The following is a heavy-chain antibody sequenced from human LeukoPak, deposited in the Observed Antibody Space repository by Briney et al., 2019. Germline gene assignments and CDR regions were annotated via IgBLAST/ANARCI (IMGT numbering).Heavy chain of an antibody. CDR1: GFTFISYW. CDR2: VNSDGSST. J-gene: IGHJ6*02. CDR3: ARGRYYGMDV. V-gene: IGHV3-74*01. Sequence: QAGGSLRLSCAASGFTFISYWMHWVRQAPGKGLVWVSRVNSDGSSTTYADSVKGRFTISRDNAKNTLYLQMNSLRAEDTAVYYCARGRYYGMDVWGQGTTVTVSS.